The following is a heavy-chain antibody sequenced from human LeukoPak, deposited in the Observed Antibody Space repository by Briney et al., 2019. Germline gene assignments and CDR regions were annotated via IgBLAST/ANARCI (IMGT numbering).Heavy chain of an antibody. CDR3: ARTRSGGPYYYYYMDV. D-gene: IGHD2-15*01. V-gene: IGHV1-69*06. CDR2: IAPISGAP. CDR1: GGTFTHFV. Sequence: SVKVSCKASGGTFTHFVISWLRQAPGQGLEWMGGIAPISGAPVYAQKFQDRVNITADTSTSTAYMELRSLRSDDTAVYYCARTRSGGPYYYYYMDVWGKGTTVTVSS. J-gene: IGHJ6*03.